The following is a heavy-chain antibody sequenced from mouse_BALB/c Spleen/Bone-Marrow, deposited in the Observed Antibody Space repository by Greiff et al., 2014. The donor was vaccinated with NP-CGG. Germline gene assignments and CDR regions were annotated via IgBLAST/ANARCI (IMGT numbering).Heavy chain of an antibody. CDR3: ARDPIYYDYDWYFDV. CDR1: GFSLTSYG. Sequence: VKLMESGPGLVAPSQSLSITCTVSGFSLTSYGVHWVRQPPGKGLEWLGVICAGGSTNYNAALMSRLSISKDNSKSQVFLKMNSLQTDDTAMYYCARDPIYYDYDWYFDVWGAGTTVTVSS. V-gene: IGHV2-9*02. CDR2: ICAGGST. J-gene: IGHJ1*01. D-gene: IGHD2-4*01.